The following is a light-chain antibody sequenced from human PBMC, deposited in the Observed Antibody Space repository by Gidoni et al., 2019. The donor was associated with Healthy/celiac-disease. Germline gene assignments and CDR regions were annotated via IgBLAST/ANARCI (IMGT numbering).Light chain of an antibody. CDR2: GKN. V-gene: IGLV3-19*01. Sequence: SSELTQDPAVSVALGQTVRITCQGGSLRSYYASWYQQKPGQAPVLVIYGKNNRPSGIPDRFSGSSSGNTASLPITGAQAEDEADYYCNSRDSSGVVFGGGTKLTVL. J-gene: IGLJ2*01. CDR1: SLRSYY. CDR3: NSRDSSGVV.